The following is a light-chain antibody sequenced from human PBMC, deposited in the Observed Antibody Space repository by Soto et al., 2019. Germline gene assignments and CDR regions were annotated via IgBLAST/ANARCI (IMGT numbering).Light chain of an antibody. CDR3: QQYGSSPRT. V-gene: IGKV3-20*01. CDR1: QSVSNNY. J-gene: IGKJ1*01. Sequence: ELVLTQSPGTLSQSPGQRATLSCRASQSVSNNYLAWYQQKPGQAPRLLIYGASNRATGIPDRFSGSGSGTDFTLTISRLEPEDFAVYYCQQYGSSPRTFGQGTKVDNK. CDR2: GAS.